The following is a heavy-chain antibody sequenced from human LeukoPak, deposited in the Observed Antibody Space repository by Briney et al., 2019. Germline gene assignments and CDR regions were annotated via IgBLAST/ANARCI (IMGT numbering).Heavy chain of an antibody. D-gene: IGHD1-1*01. V-gene: IGHV1-69*05. CDR3: ARHNWNDGGKLGDFDP. Sequence: SVKVSCKASGGTFSSYAISWVRQAPGQGLEWMGGIIPIFGTANYAQKFQGRVTITTDESTSTAYMELSSLRSEDTAVYYCARHNWNDGGKLGDFDPWGQGTLVTVSS. CDR1: GGTFSSYA. J-gene: IGHJ5*02. CDR2: IIPIFGTA.